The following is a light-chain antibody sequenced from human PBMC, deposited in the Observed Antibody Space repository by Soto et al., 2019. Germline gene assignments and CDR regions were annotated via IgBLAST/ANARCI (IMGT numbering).Light chain of an antibody. J-gene: IGKJ2*01. CDR1: QSVSSN. CDR2: GAS. V-gene: IGKV3-15*01. Sequence: EIVMTQSPATLSVSTGERATLSCRASQSVSSNLAWYQQKPGQAPRLLIYGASTRATGIPARFSGSGSGTEFTLTISSLQSEDFAVYYCQQYPGYTFGQGTKLEIK. CDR3: QQYPGYT.